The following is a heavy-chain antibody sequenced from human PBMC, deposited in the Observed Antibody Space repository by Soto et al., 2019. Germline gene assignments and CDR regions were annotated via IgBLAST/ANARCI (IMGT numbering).Heavy chain of an antibody. CDR1: GYTFTSYG. D-gene: IGHD6-13*01. CDR3: ARLYSSSWYYYYYGMDV. V-gene: IGHV1-18*01. J-gene: IGHJ6*02. CDR2: ISAYNGNT. Sequence: QVQLVQSGAEVKKPGASVKVSCKASGYTFTSYGISWVRQAPGQGLEWMGWISAYNGNTNYAQKLQGRVTMTTDTSXSXXYMELRSLRSDDTAVYYCARLYSSSWYYYYYGMDVWGQGTTVTVSS.